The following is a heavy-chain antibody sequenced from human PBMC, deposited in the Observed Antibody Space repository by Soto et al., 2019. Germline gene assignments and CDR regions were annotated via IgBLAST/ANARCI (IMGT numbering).Heavy chain of an antibody. CDR1: GFTFSNYG. J-gene: IGHJ6*02. V-gene: IGHV3-33*01. CDR3: AREFSNGVDV. CDR2: IWYDGTNK. Sequence: QVQLVESGGGVVQPGRSLRLSCAASGFTFSNYGMHWVRQAPGKGLEWVAVIWYDGTNKYYADSVKGRFIISRDNSKDTLYLQMNSLRPEDTSVYYCAREFSNGVDVWGQGTTVTVSS.